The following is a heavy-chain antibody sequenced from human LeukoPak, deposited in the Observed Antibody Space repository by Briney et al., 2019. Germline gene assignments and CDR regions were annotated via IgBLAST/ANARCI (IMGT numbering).Heavy chain of an antibody. CDR1: GFTFSDYY. D-gene: IGHD6-13*01. CDR2: ISSSGSTI. CDR3: ARDSEYSTSWYDVFDI. J-gene: IGHJ3*02. Sequence: GGSLRLSCTASGFTFSDYYMSWIRQAPGKGLEWVAYISSSGSTIHYADSVKARFTISRNNAKNSLYLQMNSLRAEDTALYYCARDSEYSTSWYDVFDIWGQGTMVTVSS. V-gene: IGHV3-11*01.